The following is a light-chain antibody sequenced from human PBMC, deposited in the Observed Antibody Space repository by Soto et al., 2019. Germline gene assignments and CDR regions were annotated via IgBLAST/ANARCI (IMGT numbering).Light chain of an antibody. CDR3: QQYDNWPPIT. Sequence: EVVMSQSSATLSLSPGDLATLSGRASQGISTNLAWYQQKPGQAPRLLIYGASTRAAGIPARFRGTRSGTEFTLTISSLLSEDFAVYYCQQYDNWPPITFGQGTRLEIK. CDR2: GAS. CDR1: QGISTN. J-gene: IGKJ5*01. V-gene: IGKV3-15*01.